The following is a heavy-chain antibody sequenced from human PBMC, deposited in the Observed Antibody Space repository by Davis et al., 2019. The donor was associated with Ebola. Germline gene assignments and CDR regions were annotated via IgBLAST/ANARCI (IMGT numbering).Heavy chain of an antibody. V-gene: IGHV4-59*01. D-gene: IGHD1-26*01. CDR2: IYSSGIT. J-gene: IGHJ4*02. CDR3: ARSISGTYYFDS. CDR1: GVSIKNNY. Sequence: SETLSLTCSVSGVSIKNNYFSWIRQSPGKGLEWIGYIYSSGITNYNPSLKSRVTISIDTSESQLSLKLSSVTAADTAMYYCARSISGTYYFDSWGQGTLVTVSS.